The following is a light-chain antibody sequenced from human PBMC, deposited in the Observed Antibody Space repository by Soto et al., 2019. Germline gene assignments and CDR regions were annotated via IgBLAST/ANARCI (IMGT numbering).Light chain of an antibody. CDR3: QQRSNWPPWT. J-gene: IGKJ1*01. Sequence: EIVLTQSPATLSLSPGERATLSCRASQSVSSYLAWYQQKPGKAPRLLIYDASNRATGIPARFSGSGSETDFTLTISSLEPEDLAVYYCQQRSNWPPWTFRQGTKVEIK. CDR1: QSVSSY. CDR2: DAS. V-gene: IGKV3-11*01.